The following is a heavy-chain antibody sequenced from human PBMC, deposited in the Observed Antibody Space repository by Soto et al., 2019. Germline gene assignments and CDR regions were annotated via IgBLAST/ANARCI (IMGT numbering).Heavy chain of an antibody. CDR1: GFTFSDYY. CDR2: ISSSGSTI. CDR3: AGDIVARYGMDV. D-gene: IGHD2-15*01. Sequence: LRLSFAASGFTFSDYYMSWIRQAPGKGLEWVSYISSSGSTIYYADSVKGRFTISRDNAKNSLYLQMNSLRAEDTAVYYCAGDIVARYGMDVWGQGTTVTVSS. V-gene: IGHV3-11*01. J-gene: IGHJ6*02.